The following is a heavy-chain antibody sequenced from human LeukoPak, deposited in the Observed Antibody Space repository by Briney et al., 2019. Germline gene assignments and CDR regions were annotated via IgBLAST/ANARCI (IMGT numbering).Heavy chain of an antibody. D-gene: IGHD3-3*01. V-gene: IGHV3-74*01. CDR3: ARVGDFWSGCDY. CDR1: GFTFSSYW. CDR2: INSDGSST. Sequence: GGSLRLSCAASGFTFSSYWMRWVRQAPGKGLVWVSRINSDGSSTSYADSVKGRFTISRDNAKNTLYLQMNSLRAEDTAVYYCARVGDFWSGCDYWGQGTLVTVSS. J-gene: IGHJ4*02.